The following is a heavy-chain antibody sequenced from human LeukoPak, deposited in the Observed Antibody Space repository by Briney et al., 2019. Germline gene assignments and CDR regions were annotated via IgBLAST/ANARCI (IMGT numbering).Heavy chain of an antibody. CDR2: ISWGGGSI. V-gene: IGHV3-9*01. CDR1: GFTFDDYA. Sequence: AGGSLRLSCAASGFTFDDYAMHWVRPAPGKGLEWGIGISWGGGSIGYAATVKGRFTISRANTKNSLYLQMNSLRAEDTALYYCAREGSVVTAWGGQAFDIWGQGTMVTVSS. D-gene: IGHD2-21*02. CDR3: AREGSVVTAWGGQAFDI. J-gene: IGHJ3*02.